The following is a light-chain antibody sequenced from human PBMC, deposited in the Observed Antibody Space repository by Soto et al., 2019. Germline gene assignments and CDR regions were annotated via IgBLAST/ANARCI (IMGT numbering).Light chain of an antibody. V-gene: IGKV1-5*03. J-gene: IGKJ1*01. CDR3: QQYDTYSRT. CDR1: QSISNW. CDR2: NAS. Sequence: DIQMTQSPSTLSASVGDRVTITCRASQSISNWLAWYQQKPGKAPKLLISNASNLESGVPSRFGGSGSGTEFTLTISSLQPDDFATYYCQQYDTYSRTFGQGTKVEIK.